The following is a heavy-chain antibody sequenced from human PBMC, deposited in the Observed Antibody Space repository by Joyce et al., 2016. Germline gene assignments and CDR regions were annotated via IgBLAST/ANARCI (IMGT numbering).Heavy chain of an antibody. CDR3: ARAQWLAPLMY. CDR1: GGPFRGCL. Sequence: QVQLQQWGAGLLKPSETLSLTCGVNGGPFRGCLWTWVRQPPGEGLQWIGDVNTSGATNYNPSLKSRVTISVDTSKNQFSLTLTSITAADTAMYYCARAQWLAPLMYWGQGSLVAVSS. CDR2: VNTSGAT. V-gene: IGHV4-34*02. D-gene: IGHD6-19*01. J-gene: IGHJ4*02.